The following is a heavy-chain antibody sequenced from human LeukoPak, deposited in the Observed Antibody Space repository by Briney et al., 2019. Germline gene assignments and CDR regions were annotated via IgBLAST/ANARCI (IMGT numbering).Heavy chain of an antibody. CDR2: IQYDGSNK. CDR1: GFTFSSNG. CDR3: ARDY. J-gene: IGHJ4*02. V-gene: IGHV3-30*02. Sequence: GGSLRLSCAASGFTFSSNGMHWVRQAPGKGLEWVAFIQYDGSNKYYADSVKGRFTISRDNSKNTLYLQMNNLRPEDTAVYYCARDYWGQGTLVTVSS.